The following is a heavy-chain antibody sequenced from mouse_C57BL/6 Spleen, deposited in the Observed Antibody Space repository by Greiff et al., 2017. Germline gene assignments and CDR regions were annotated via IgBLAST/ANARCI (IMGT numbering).Heavy chain of an antibody. Sequence: EVQRVESGGGFVKPGGSLKLSCAASGFTFSDYGMHWVRQAPERGLEWVAYISSGSSTIYYTDTGKSRFTISRDNAKHTLFLQMDSLRYEDTAMYYCARREFAYWGQGTLVTVSA. V-gene: IGHV5-17*01. CDR2: ISSGSSTI. J-gene: IGHJ3*01. CDR3: ARREFAY. CDR1: GFTFSDYG.